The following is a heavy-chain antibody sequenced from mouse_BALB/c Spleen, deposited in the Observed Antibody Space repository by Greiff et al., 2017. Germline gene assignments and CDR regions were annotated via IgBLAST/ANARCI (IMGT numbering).Heavy chain of an antibody. CDR1: GFTFSSYA. J-gene: IGHJ3*01. CDR3: AREGYDEGAY. V-gene: IGHV5-6-5*01. Sequence: EVQLVESGGGLVKPGGSLKLSCAASGFTFSSYAMSWVRQTPEKRLEWVASISSGGSTYYPDSVKGRFTISRDNARNILYLQMSSLRSEDTAMYYCAREGYDEGAYWGQGTLVTVSA. D-gene: IGHD2-2*01. CDR2: ISSGGST.